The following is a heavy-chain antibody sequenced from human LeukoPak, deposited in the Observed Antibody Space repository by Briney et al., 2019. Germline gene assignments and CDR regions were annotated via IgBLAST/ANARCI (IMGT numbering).Heavy chain of an antibody. CDR2: ISWNSDSM. CDR1: GLIFDDSP. J-gene: IGHJ4*02. V-gene: IGHV3-9*01. Sequence: PGGSLRLSCAASGLIFDDSPMHWVRQTPGKGLVWVSGISWNSDSMGYADSVKGRFTISRDNAKNSLYLQMNSLRDEDTAFYYCVKGRAFDYWGQGTLVTVSS. CDR3: VKGRAFDY.